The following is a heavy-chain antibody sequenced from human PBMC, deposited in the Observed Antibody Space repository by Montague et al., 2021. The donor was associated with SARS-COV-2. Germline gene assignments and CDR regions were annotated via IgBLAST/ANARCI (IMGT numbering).Heavy chain of an antibody. CDR1: GDSVSSNGAA. J-gene: IGHJ4*02. Sequence: CAISGDSVSSNGAAWNWVRQSPSIGLEWLGRTYYRSKWYNDYAVSVKSRITIKPDTSKNQFSLQLNSVTPEDTAVYYCARVSSGWQNSYWGQGTLVTVSS. D-gene: IGHD6-19*01. V-gene: IGHV6-1*01. CDR2: TYYRSKWYN. CDR3: ARVSSGWQNSY.